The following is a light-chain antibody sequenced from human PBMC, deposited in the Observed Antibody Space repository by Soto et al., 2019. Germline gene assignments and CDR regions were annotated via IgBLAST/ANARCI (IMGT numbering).Light chain of an antibody. CDR2: AAS. Sequence: EIAMTQSPATLSVSPGERGTLSCRASQSVSSNLAWYQQKPGQAPRLLIYAASARATRIPARFSGSGSGTDFTLTISSLQSEDFAVYYCQQYNNWPYPFGQGTRVEIK. CDR3: QQYNNWPYP. V-gene: IGKV3-15*01. J-gene: IGKJ2*01. CDR1: QSVSSN.